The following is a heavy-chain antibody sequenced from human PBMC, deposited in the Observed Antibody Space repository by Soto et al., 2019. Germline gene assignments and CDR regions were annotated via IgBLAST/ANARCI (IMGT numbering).Heavy chain of an antibody. V-gene: IGHV4-39*01. J-gene: IGHJ6*03. CDR1: GGSISSSSYY. CDR2: IYYSGST. Sequence: SETLSLTCTVSGGSISSSSYYWGWIRQPPGKGLEWIGSIYYSGSTYYNPSLKSRVTISVDTSKNQFSLKLSSVTAADTAVYYCARRGSVVTKRERKEWGYYYYMDVWGKGTTVTVSS. CDR3: ARRGSVVTKRERKEWGYYYYMDV. D-gene: IGHD4-4*01.